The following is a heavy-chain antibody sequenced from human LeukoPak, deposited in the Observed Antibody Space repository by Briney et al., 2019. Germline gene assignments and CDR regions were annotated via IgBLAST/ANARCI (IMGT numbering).Heavy chain of an antibody. Sequence: GESLKISCKGSGYTSTSYWIGWVRQTPGKGLEWMGIIFPGDSDTRYSPSFQSQVTISADKSISTAYLQWTSLTASDTAMYYCARHLNAAGTDSWGQGTLLIVSS. J-gene: IGHJ4*02. CDR2: IFPGDSDT. V-gene: IGHV5-51*01. CDR3: ARHLNAAGTDS. D-gene: IGHD6-13*01. CDR1: GYTSTSYW.